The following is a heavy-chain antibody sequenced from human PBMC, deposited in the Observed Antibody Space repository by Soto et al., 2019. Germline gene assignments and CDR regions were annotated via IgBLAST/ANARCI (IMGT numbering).Heavy chain of an antibody. CDR2: IIPIFGTA. CDR3: ARLGGYCSSTSCSPFYYYYGMDV. J-gene: IGHJ6*02. Sequence: RASVKVSCKASGGTFSSYAISWVRQAPGQGLEWMGGIIPIFGTANYAQKFQGRVTITADESTSTAYMELSSLRSEDTAVYYCARLGGYCSSTSCSPFYYYYGMDVWGQGTTVTVSS. CDR1: GGTFSSYA. V-gene: IGHV1-69*13. D-gene: IGHD2-2*01.